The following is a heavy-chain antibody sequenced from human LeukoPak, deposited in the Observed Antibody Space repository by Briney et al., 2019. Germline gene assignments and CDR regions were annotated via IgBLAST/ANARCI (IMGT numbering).Heavy chain of an antibody. CDR1: GGTFSSYA. J-gene: IGHJ3*02. CDR2: IIPIFGTA. D-gene: IGHD3-22*01. V-gene: IGHV1-69*01. Sequence: SVKVSCKASGGTFSSYAISWVRQAPGQGLEWMGGIIPIFGTANYAQKFQGRVTITADESPSTAYMELSTLRSEDTAVYYCASVAESSGYYDSSGYPGAFDIWGQGTMVTVSS. CDR3: ASVAESSGYYDSSGYPGAFDI.